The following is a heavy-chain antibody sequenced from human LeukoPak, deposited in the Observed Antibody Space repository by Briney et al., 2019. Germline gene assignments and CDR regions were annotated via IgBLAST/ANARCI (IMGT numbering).Heavy chain of an antibody. V-gene: IGHV3-23*01. CDR2: ISAPGGNT. CDR3: AKGGGYSRNAFDI. Sequence: DPGGSLRPSCAASGFTFSSYALSWARKPPRKGLEWVSTISAPGGNTYYADSVTGRFTISRDSYKSTLYLQMNSLRAEDTAVYYCAKGGGYSRNAFDIWGQGTMVTVSS. J-gene: IGHJ3*02. CDR1: GFTFSSYA. D-gene: IGHD2-15*01.